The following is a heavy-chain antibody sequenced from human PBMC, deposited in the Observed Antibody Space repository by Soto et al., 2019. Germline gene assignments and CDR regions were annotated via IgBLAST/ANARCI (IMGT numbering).Heavy chain of an antibody. CDR3: AREGRGKKAGYNGLVSLGY. CDR1: GSRFSNYV. V-gene: IGHV1-69*06. CDR2: ISPICNST. J-gene: IGHJ4*02. Sequence: QVQLVQSGAEVKTPGSSLKVSCKVSGSRFSNYVISWVRQAPGHGLEWLGRISPICNSTKYAQSFQGRVTITADKSTRTASLELSSLRSEDTAVYYCAREGRGKKAGYNGLVSLGYWGQGTLVTVSS. D-gene: IGHD2-2*02.